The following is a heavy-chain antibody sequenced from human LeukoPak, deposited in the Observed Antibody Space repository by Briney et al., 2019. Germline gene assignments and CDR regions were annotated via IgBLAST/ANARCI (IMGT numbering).Heavy chain of an antibody. CDR3: ATAPRSSGWFDY. V-gene: IGHV4-59*08. D-gene: IGHD6-19*01. CDR2: IYYSGST. CDR1: GGSISSYY. J-gene: IGHJ4*02. Sequence: PSETLSLTCTVSGGSISSYYWSWIRQPPGKGLEWIGYIYYSGSTNYNPSLKSRVTISVDTSKNQFSLKLSSVTAADTAVYYCATAPRSSGWFDYWGQGTLVTVSS.